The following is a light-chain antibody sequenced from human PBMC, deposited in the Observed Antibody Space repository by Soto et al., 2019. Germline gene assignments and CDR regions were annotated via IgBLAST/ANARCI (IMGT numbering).Light chain of an antibody. CDR3: QQYNDWPPYT. V-gene: IGKV3-15*01. CDR2: GAS. J-gene: IGKJ2*01. Sequence: ELVMTQSPATLSVSPGERATLSCRASQSVNSNLAWYQQRPGQAPRLLIYGASTRATGIPARFSGSGSGTAFTLTISSLQSEDFAVYYCQQYNDWPPYTFGQGTKLEIK. CDR1: QSVNSN.